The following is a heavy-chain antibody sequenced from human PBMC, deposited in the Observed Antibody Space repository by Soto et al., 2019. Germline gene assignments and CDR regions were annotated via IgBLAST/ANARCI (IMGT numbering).Heavy chain of an antibody. V-gene: IGHV3-30*03. CDR1: GFTFSSYG. D-gene: IGHD2-15*01. J-gene: IGHJ4*02. CDR2: TSYDGSNK. Sequence: TGGSLRLSCAASGFTFSSYGMHWVRQAPGKGLEWVAVTSYDGSNKYYADSVKGRFTISRDNSKNTLYLQMTNMDPVDTATYYCAHTVAATQVYFDYWGQGTLVTVSS. CDR3: AHTVAATQVYFDY.